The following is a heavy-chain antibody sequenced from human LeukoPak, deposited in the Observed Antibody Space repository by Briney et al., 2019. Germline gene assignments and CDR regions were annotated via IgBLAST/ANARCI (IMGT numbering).Heavy chain of an antibody. V-gene: IGHV3-21*01. D-gene: IGHD2-2*01. CDR3: ARAGVVVPAASPYYYYYMDV. Sequence: PGGSLRLSCAASGFTFSSYEMNWVRQAPGKGLEWVSSISSSSSYIYYADSVKGRFTISRDNAKNSLYLQMNSLRAEDTAVYYCARAGVVVPAASPYYYYYMDVWGKGTTVTISS. CDR2: ISSSSSYI. J-gene: IGHJ6*03. CDR1: GFTFSSYE.